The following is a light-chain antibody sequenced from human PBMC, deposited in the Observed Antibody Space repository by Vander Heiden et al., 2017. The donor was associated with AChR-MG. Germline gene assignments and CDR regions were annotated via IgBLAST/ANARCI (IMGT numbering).Light chain of an antibody. J-gene: IGLJ1*01. CDR1: GSDIGSYNL. CDR2: DVT. CDR3: CAYGGSVV. Sequence: QSALTQPASVSGSPGQSITISCTGSGSDIGSYNLVSWYQQYPGKAPKLMIYDVTKRPSGVSDRFSASRSGNTASLTISGLQAEDEADYHCCAYGGSVVFGSGTRVIVI. V-gene: IGLV2-23*02.